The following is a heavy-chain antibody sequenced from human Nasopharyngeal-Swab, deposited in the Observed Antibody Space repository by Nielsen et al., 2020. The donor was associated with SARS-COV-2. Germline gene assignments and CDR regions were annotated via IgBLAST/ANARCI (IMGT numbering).Heavy chain of an antibody. J-gene: IGHJ4*02. CDR2: ISSSSSYI. D-gene: IGHD3-22*01. V-gene: IGHV3-21*04. CDR1: GFTFNNYN. Sequence: ESLKISCAASGFTFNNYNFNWVRQAPGKGLEWVSSISSSSSYIYYADSVKGRFTISRDNAKNSLYLQMNSLRAEDTAVYYCAISSGYYYPGFDYWGQGTLVTSPQ. CDR3: AISSGYYYPGFDY.